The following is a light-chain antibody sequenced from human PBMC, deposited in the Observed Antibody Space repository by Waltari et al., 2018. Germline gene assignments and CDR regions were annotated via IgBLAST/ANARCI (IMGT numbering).Light chain of an antibody. CDR1: GNDVGSYDY. CDR3: CSYAGPA. CDR2: DVF. J-gene: IGLJ2*01. Sequence: QSALTQPRSVSGSPGQSVTISCTGTGNDVGSYDYVSWYQLQSGRAPKLIIYDVFNRPSGVPDRFSGSRSGGTAYLTISGLQAEDEADYYCCSYAGPAFGEGTKLTVL. V-gene: IGLV2-11*01.